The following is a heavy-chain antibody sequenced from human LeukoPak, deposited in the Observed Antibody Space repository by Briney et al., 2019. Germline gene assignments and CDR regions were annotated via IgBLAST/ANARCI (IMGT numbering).Heavy chain of an antibody. CDR2: ISSSGGST. CDR3: AKVRTGHYFDY. D-gene: IGHD3/OR15-3a*01. CDR1: GFTFTHYA. Sequence: GGSLRLSCAGSGFTFTHYAMSWVRQAPGKGLEWVSSISSSGGSTYYADSVKGRFTISRDDSKNTLYVQMNSLRAEDTAVYYCAKVRTGHYFDYWGQGTLVTVSS. V-gene: IGHV3-23*01. J-gene: IGHJ4*02.